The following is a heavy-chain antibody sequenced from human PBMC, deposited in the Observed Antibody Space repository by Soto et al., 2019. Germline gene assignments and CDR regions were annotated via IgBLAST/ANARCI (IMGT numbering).Heavy chain of an antibody. V-gene: IGHV4-31*03. J-gene: IGHJ6*02. CDR1: GGSISSGGYY. CDR2: IYYSGST. Sequence: QVQLQESGPGLVKPSQTLSLTCTVSGGSISSGGYYWSWIRQHPGKGLEWIGYIYYSGSTYYNPSRKSRVTKSVDTPKNQFSLKLSSVTAADTAVYYCASSAVTAPYHYYGIDVWGQGTTVTVSS. CDR3: ASSAVTAPYHYYGIDV. D-gene: IGHD4-17*01.